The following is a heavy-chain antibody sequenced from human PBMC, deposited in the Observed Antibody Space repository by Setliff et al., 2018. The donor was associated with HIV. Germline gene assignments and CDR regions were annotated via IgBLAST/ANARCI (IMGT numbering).Heavy chain of an antibody. D-gene: IGHD4-17*01. CDR1: GFIFSSYA. V-gene: IGHV3-23*01. Sequence: GSLRLSCAASGFIFSSYAMSWVRQAPGKRLEWVAAISGSGGSTYYADSVKGRFTISRDNSKNTLYLQMNSLRAADTAVYYCAKEGRATTVVTPFDFWGQGTLVTVSS. CDR2: ISGSGGST. J-gene: IGHJ4*02. CDR3: AKEGRATTVVTPFDF.